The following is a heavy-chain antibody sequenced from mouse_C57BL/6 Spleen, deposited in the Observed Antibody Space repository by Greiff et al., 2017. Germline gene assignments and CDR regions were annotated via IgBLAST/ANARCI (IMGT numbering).Heavy chain of an antibody. CDR1: GYAFSSSW. Sequence: QVQLQQSGPELVKPGASVKISCKASGYAFSSSWMNWVKQRPGKGLEWIGRIYPGDGDTNYNGKFKGKATLTADKSSSTAYMQLSSLTSEDSAVXFCARSTVGGFDYWGQGTTLTVSS. CDR2: IYPGDGDT. V-gene: IGHV1-82*01. CDR3: ARSTVGGFDY. D-gene: IGHD1-1*01. J-gene: IGHJ2*01.